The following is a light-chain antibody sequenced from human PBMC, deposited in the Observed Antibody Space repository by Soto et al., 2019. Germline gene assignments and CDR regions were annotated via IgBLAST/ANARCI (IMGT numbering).Light chain of an antibody. CDR2: WAS. V-gene: IGKV4-1*01. J-gene: IGKJ2*01. CDR1: QSVLYSSNNKNY. CDR3: HQYESTPPT. Sequence: DIVMTQSPDSLAVSLGERATINCKSSQSVLYSSNNKNYLAWYQQRPGQPPKLLIYWASTRESGVPDRFSGSGSGTDFTLTITSLQAEDVAVYYCHQYESTPPTFGRGTKLEIK.